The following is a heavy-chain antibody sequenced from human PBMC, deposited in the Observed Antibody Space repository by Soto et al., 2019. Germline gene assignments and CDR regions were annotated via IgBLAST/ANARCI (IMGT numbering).Heavy chain of an antibody. V-gene: IGHV4-39*01. D-gene: IGHD5-12*01. Sequence: QLQLQESGPGLVKPSETLSLTCTVSGGSISSSSYYWGWIRQPPGKGLEWIGSIYYSGSTYYNPYLKSRVTISVDTSKNQFSLKLSSVTAADTAVYYCARRNIVATIVDYWGQGTLVTVSS. CDR1: GGSISSSSYY. CDR2: IYYSGST. J-gene: IGHJ4*02. CDR3: ARRNIVATIVDY.